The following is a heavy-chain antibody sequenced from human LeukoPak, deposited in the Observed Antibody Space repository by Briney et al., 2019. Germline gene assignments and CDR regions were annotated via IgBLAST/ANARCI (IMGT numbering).Heavy chain of an antibody. Sequence: PSETLSLTCTVSGGSISRSNWGWIRQPPGRGLEWIGSMYFSGSTYYKPSLKSRVTISVDTSKNQFSLRLTSVTAADTAVYYCARQTGSGLFILPGGQGTLVTVSS. D-gene: IGHD3/OR15-3a*01. CDR3: ARQTGSGLFILP. CDR1: GGSISRSN. J-gene: IGHJ4*02. V-gene: IGHV4-39*01. CDR2: MYFSGST.